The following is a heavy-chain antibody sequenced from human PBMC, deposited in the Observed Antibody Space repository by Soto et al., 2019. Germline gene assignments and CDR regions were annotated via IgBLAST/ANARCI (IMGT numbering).Heavy chain of an antibody. CDR3: ARGFNKYDILTGYPYYYYYYMDV. V-gene: IGHV1-18*01. J-gene: IGHJ6*03. CDR2: ISAYNGNT. Sequence: GASVKVSCKASGYTFTSYGISWVRQAPGQGLEWMGWISAYNGNTNYAQKLQGRVTMTTDTSTSTAYMELRSLRSDDTAVYYCARGFNKYDILTGYPYYYYYYMDVWGKGTTVTVSS. D-gene: IGHD3-9*01. CDR1: GYTFTSYG.